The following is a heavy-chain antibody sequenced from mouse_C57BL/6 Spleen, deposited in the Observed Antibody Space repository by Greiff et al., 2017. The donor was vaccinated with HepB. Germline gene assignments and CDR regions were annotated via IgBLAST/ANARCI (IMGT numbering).Heavy chain of an antibody. D-gene: IGHD2-4*01. Sequence: QVQLQQSGAELARPGASVKMSCKASGYTFTSYTMHWVKQRPGQGLEWIGYINPSSGYTKYNQKFKDKATLTADKSSSTAYMQLRSLTSEDSAVYYCARGIYYDYVYFDYWGQGTTLTVSS. CDR1: GYTFTSYT. CDR2: INPSSGYT. V-gene: IGHV1-4*01. J-gene: IGHJ2*01. CDR3: ARGIYYDYVYFDY.